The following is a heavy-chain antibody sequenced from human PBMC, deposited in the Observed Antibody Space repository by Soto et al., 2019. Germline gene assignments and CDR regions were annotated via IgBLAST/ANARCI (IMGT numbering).Heavy chain of an antibody. CDR2: IYYSGST. D-gene: IGHD2-2*01. Sequence: SETLSLTCTVSGGSISSYYWSWIRQPPGKGLEWIGYIYYSGSTNYNHSLKSRVTISVDTSKNQFSLKLSSVTAADTAVYYCARLVKDIVVVPAAMVGPLDYYYYMDVWGKGTTVTVSS. V-gene: IGHV4-59*01. CDR3: ARLVKDIVVVPAAMVGPLDYYYYMDV. CDR1: GGSISSYY. J-gene: IGHJ6*03.